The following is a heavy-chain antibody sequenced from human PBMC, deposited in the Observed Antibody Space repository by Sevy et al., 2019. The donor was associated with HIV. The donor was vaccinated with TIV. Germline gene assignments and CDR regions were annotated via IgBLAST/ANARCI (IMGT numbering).Heavy chain of an antibody. CDR3: ARGGCTKPHDY. J-gene: IGHJ4*02. CDR2: FSFGCGRI. CDR1: GFTFSKYS. Sequence: GGSLRLSCEASGFTFSKYSMSWVRQAPGKGLEWVSTFSFGCGRINYADSVKGRFTISRDDSKNTLYLQMNSLRAEDTAVYYGARGGCTKPHDYWGQGTLVTVSS. D-gene: IGHD2-8*01. V-gene: IGHV3-23*01.